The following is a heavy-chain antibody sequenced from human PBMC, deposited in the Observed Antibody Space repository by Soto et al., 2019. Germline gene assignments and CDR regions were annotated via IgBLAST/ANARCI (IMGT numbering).Heavy chain of an antibody. Sequence: SLRLSCAASGFTFSSYGMHWVRQAPGKGLEWVAVISYDGSNKYYADSVKGRFTISRDNSKNTLYLQMNSLRAEDTAVYYCAKDRSYYDSSGYSYGMDVWGQGTTVTVSS. D-gene: IGHD3-22*01. CDR3: AKDRSYYDSSGYSYGMDV. J-gene: IGHJ6*02. CDR1: GFTFSSYG. CDR2: ISYDGSNK. V-gene: IGHV3-30*18.